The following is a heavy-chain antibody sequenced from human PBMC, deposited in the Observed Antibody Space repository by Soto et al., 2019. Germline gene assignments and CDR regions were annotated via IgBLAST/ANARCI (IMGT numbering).Heavy chain of an antibody. V-gene: IGHV4-61*01. CDR2: IYYTGST. CDR3: ARDQYDFRSGSYYYAMEV. Sequence: ASETLSLTCTVPGGSVSSESHYWSWIRQTPGKGLEWIGYIYYTGSTNYNPSLKGRVTMSVDTSRDQVSLRLRSVTRADTAVYYYARDQYDFRSGSYYYAMEVWGQGTKVTVSS. D-gene: IGHD3-3*01. J-gene: IGHJ6*02. CDR1: GGSVSSESHY.